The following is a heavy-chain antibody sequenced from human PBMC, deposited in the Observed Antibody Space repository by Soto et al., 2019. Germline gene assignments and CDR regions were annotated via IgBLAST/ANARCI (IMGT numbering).Heavy chain of an antibody. Sequence: QVQLVESGGGLVKPGGSLRLSCAASGFTLSEYYMSWIRQAPGKGLEWVAYISSSGVTKYYAESVRGRFTISRDNAKNSLHLQMNSLRAEGAAMYYCALGSDILTGYSKAFDSWGQGTLVTVSS. V-gene: IGHV3-11*01. CDR3: ALGSDILTGYSKAFDS. D-gene: IGHD3-9*01. CDR1: GFTLSEYY. CDR2: ISSSGVTK. J-gene: IGHJ4*02.